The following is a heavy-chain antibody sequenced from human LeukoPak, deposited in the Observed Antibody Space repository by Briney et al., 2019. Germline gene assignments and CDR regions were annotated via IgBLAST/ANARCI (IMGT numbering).Heavy chain of an antibody. CDR2: ISGSGGST. J-gene: IGHJ4*02. CDR1: GFTFSNAW. V-gene: IGHV3-23*01. D-gene: IGHD5-24*01. Sequence: GGSLRLSCAASGFTFSNAWMNWVRQAPGKGLEWVSAISGSGGSTYYADPVKGRFTISRDNSKNTLYLQMNSLRAEDTAVYYCAKVEMATINSFDYWGQGTLVTVSS. CDR3: AKVEMATINSFDY.